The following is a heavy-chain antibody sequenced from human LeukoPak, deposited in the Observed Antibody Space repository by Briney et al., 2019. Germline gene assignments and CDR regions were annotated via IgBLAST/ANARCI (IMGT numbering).Heavy chain of an antibody. D-gene: IGHD3-3*01. V-gene: IGHV3-7*01. Sequence: PWGSLRLSCAASGFTFSSYWMSWVRPAPGKGLEWVANIKQDGSEKYYVDSVKGRFTISRDNAKNSLYLQMNSLRAEDTAVYYCARTPWDFWSNSMDVWGKGTTVTVSS. J-gene: IGHJ6*04. CDR3: ARTPWDFWSNSMDV. CDR1: GFTFSSYW. CDR2: IKQDGSEK.